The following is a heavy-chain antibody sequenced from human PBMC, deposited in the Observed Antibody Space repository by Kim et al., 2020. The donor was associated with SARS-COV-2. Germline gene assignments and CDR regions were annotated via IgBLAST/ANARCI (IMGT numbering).Heavy chain of an antibody. CDR3: ARDVGEDRDY. V-gene: IGHV4-39*07. J-gene: IGHJ4*02. CDR2: ST. Sequence: STYYNPSLKSRVTISVDTSKNQFSLKLSSVTAADTAVYYCARDVGEDRDYWGQGTLVTVSS. D-gene: IGHD2-15*01.